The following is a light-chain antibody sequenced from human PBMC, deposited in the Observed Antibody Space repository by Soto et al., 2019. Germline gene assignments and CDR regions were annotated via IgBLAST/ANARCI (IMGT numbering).Light chain of an antibody. J-gene: IGLJ3*02. Sequence: QSVLTQLPSASGTPGQRVTISCSGSSSNIGSNYVYWYQQLPGTAPKLLIYRNNQRPSGVPDRFSGSKSGTSASLAISGLRSEDEADYYCAAWDDSLYWVFGGGTKVTVL. CDR1: SSNIGSNY. CDR3: AAWDDSLYWV. V-gene: IGLV1-47*01. CDR2: RNN.